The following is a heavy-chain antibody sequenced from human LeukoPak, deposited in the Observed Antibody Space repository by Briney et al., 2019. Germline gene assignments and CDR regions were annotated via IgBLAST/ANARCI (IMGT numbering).Heavy chain of an antibody. J-gene: IGHJ4*02. V-gene: IGHV3-23*01. CDR2: ISGSGGST. CDR3: AKDLLLSRIQFFDY. D-gene: IGHD5-18*01. Sequence: GGSRRLSCVASGFTFSSFAMSWVRQAPGKGLEWVSAISGSGGSTYYADSVKGRFTISRDNSKNTLYLQMNSLRAEDTAVYYCAKDLLLSRIQFFDYWGQGTLVTVSS. CDR1: GFTFSSFA.